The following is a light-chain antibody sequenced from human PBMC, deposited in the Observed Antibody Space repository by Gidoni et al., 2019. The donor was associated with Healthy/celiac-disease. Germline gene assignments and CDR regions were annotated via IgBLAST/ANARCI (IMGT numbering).Light chain of an antibody. CDR3: QQRSNWPLT. CDR1: QSVSSY. CDR2: YSS. J-gene: IGKJ4*01. Sequence: EIVLTQSPATLSLSPGDSATLSCRASQSVSSYLAWYQQKPGQAPSLLIYYSSYRATCIPARCSGSGSGTDFSPTIISLEPDDVAVFYCQQRSNWPLTFGGGTKVEIK. V-gene: IGKV3-11*01.